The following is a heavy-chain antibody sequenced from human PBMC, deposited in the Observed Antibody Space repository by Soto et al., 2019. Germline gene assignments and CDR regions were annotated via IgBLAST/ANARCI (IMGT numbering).Heavy chain of an antibody. CDR1: GGSISSYY. V-gene: IGHV4-59*08. CDR3: ARHEVGPPRPSWFDP. CDR2: IYYSGST. Sequence: PLPALSLTCTVSGGSISSYYWSWIRQPTGKGLEWIGYIYYSGSTNYNPSLKSRVTISVDTSKNQFSLKLSSVTAADTAVYYCARHEVGPPRPSWFDPGGQGTLVTVSS. D-gene: IGHD3-10*01. J-gene: IGHJ5*02.